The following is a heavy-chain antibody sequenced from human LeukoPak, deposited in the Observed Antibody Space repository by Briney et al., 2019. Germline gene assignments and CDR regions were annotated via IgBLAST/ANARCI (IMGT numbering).Heavy chain of an antibody. Sequence: GASVKVSCKASGYTFTGYYMHWVRQAPGQGLEWMGWINPNSGGTNYAQKFQGRVTMTRDTSISTAYMELSRLRSDDTAVYYCARENSYYDSSGYYFGSGYFDYWGQGTLVTVSS. J-gene: IGHJ4*02. D-gene: IGHD3-22*01. V-gene: IGHV1-2*02. CDR1: GYTFTGYY. CDR2: INPNSGGT. CDR3: ARENSYYDSSGYYFGSGYFDY.